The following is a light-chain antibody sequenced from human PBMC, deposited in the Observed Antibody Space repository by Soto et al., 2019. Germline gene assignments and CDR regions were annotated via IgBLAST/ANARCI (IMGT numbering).Light chain of an antibody. Sequence: SYELTQPPSVSVAPGKTASISCGGNDIGSKGFHWYQQKPGQAPVLVIYSDADLPPVIPERFSGSNSANLATLTITRVEAGDEADYYCQVWDSGSSHLVFGGGTKLTVL. V-gene: IGLV3-21*04. CDR1: DIGSKG. CDR2: SDA. CDR3: QVWDSGSSHLV. J-gene: IGLJ2*01.